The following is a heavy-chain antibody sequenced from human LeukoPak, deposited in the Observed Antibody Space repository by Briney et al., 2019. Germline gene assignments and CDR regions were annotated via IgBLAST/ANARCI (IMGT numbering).Heavy chain of an antibody. D-gene: IGHD6-19*01. CDR2: IYYSGST. Sequence: SETLSLTCTVSGGSISSYYWSRIRQPPGKGLEWIGYIYYSGSTNYNPSLKSRVTISVDTSKNQFSLRLSSVTAADTAVYYCAREGSGWHRIDYWGQGTLVTVSS. CDR1: GGSISSYY. V-gene: IGHV4-59*01. J-gene: IGHJ4*02. CDR3: AREGSGWHRIDY.